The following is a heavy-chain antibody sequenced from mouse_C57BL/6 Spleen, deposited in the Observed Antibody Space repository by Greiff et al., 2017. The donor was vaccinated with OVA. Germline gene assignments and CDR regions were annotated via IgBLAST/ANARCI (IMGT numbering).Heavy chain of an antibody. Sequence: EVKLMESGEGLVKPGGSLKLSCAASGFTFSSYAMSWVRQTPEKRLEWVAYISSGDDYIYYADTVKGRFTISRDNARNTLYLQMSSLKSEDTAMYYCTRGDYDLAYWGQGTLVTVSA. J-gene: IGHJ3*01. CDR2: ISSGDDYI. CDR3: TRGDYDLAY. V-gene: IGHV5-9-1*02. CDR1: GFTFSSYA. D-gene: IGHD2-4*01.